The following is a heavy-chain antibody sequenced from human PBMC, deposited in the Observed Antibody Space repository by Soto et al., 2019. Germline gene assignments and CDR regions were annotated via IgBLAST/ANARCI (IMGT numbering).Heavy chain of an antibody. D-gene: IGHD5-18*01. CDR2: ISSSGGST. V-gene: IGHV3-23*01. J-gene: IGHJ4*02. CDR1: GFTFRTYA. CDR3: AKDGLGAYSYGSYYFDY. Sequence: PGGSLRLSCAASGFTFRTYAMSWVRQAPGKGLEWVSTISSSGGSTYYADSVKGRFTISRDNSKNTLYLQMNNLRAEDTAVYYCAKDGLGAYSYGSYYFDYWGQGTLVTVSS.